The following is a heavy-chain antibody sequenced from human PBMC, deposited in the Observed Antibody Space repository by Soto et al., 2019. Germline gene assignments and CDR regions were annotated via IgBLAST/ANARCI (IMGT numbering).Heavy chain of an antibody. CDR3: AKDLEVYSGRAAPIDY. Sequence: QVQLVESGGGVVQPGRSLRLSCAASGFTFSSYGMHWVRQAPGKGLEWVAVISYDGSNKYYADSVKGRFTISRDKSKNTLYRQMNSLRAEDTAVYYCAKDLEVYSGRAAPIDYWGQGTLVTVSS. CDR1: GFTFSSYG. V-gene: IGHV3-30*18. CDR2: ISYDGSNK. J-gene: IGHJ4*02. D-gene: IGHD1-26*01.